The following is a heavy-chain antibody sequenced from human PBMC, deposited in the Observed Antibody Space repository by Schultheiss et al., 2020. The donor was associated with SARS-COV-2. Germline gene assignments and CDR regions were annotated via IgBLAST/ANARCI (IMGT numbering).Heavy chain of an antibody. Sequence: GESLKISCAASGFTFSSYSMNWVRQAPGKGLEWVSYISSSSSTIYYADSVKGRFTISRDNAKNSLYLQMNSLRDEDTAVYYCARDPSFGGVDGEDVWGQGTTVTVSS. D-gene: IGHD3-10*01. CDR1: GFTFSSYS. J-gene: IGHJ6*02. CDR2: ISSSSSTI. CDR3: ARDPSFGGVDGEDV. V-gene: IGHV3-48*02.